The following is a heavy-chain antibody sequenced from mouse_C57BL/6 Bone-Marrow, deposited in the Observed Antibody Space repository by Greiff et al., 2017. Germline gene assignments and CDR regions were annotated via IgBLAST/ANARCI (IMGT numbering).Heavy chain of an antibody. CDR3: ARATTVPYYFDD. CDR1: GYTFTSYW. Sequence: QVQLQQPGAELVMPGASVKLSCKASGYTFTSYWMHWVKQRPGQGLEWIGEIDPSDSYTNYNQKFKGKSTLTVDKSSSTAYMQLSSLTSEDSAVYYCARATTVPYYFDDWGQGTTRTVSS. D-gene: IGHD1-1*01. V-gene: IGHV1-69*01. J-gene: IGHJ2*01. CDR2: IDPSDSYT.